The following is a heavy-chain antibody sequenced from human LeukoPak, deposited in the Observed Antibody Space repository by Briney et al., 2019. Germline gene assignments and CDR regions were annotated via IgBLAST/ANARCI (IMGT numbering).Heavy chain of an antibody. CDR1: GGTFSSYA. D-gene: IGHD3-10*01. V-gene: IGHV1-69*13. Sequence: SVKVSCKASGGTFSSYAISWVRQAPGQGLEWMGGIIPIFGTANYAQKFQGRVTITADESTSTAYMELSSLRSEDTAVYYCATAYYYGSGSYPYYWGQGTLVTVSS. CDR3: ATAYYYGSGSYPYY. J-gene: IGHJ4*02. CDR2: IIPIFGTA.